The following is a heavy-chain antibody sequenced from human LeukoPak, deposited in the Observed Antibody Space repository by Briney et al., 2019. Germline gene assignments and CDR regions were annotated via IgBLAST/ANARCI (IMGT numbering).Heavy chain of an antibody. V-gene: IGHV1-69*05. CDR2: IIPIFGTA. D-gene: IGHD3-22*01. CDR3: ARGGYYDSSGYSDY. Sequence: ASVKVSCKASGGTFSSYAISWVRQAPGQGLEWMGGIIPIFGTANYAQKSQGRVTITTDESTSTAYMELSSLRSEDTAVYYCARGGYYDSSGYSDYWGQGTLVTVSS. J-gene: IGHJ4*02. CDR1: GGTFSSYA.